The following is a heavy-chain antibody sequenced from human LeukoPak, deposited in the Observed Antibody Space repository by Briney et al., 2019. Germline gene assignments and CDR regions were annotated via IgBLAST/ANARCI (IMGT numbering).Heavy chain of an antibody. CDR1: GYTFTGYY. Sequence: ASVKVSCKASGYTFTGYYMHWVRQAPGQGLEWMGWINPNSGGTNYAQKFQGRVTMTRDTSISTAYMELSRLRSDDTAVYYCARPPGSYDPFDHWGQGTLVTVSS. J-gene: IGHJ4*02. V-gene: IGHV1-2*02. D-gene: IGHD1-26*01. CDR2: INPNSGGT. CDR3: ARPPGSYDPFDH.